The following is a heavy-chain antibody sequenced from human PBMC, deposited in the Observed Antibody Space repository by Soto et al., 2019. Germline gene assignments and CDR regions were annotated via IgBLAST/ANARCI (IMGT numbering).Heavy chain of an antibody. CDR3: ARAAGGAARFF. J-gene: IGHJ4*02. Sequence: ASVKVSCKASGYTFTSYAMHWVRQAPGQRLEWMGWISAGNGNTKYSQKFQGRVTITRDTSASTAYMELSSLRSEDTAVYYCARAAGGAARFFWGQGTVVTVS. D-gene: IGHD6-6*01. V-gene: IGHV1-3*01. CDR1: GYTFTSYA. CDR2: ISAGNGNT.